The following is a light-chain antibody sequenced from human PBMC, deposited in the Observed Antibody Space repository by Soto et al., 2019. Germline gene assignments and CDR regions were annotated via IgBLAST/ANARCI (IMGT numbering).Light chain of an antibody. CDR1: QSVLYSSSNKNY. CDR2: WAS. CDR3: QQYYSIPLT. Sequence: DVVMTQSPDSLAVSLGERATINCKSSQSVLYSSSNKNYLAWYQQKPGQPPKLLIYWASTRESGVPDRFRGRGSGTDFTLSIVSLQAEDVAVYYCQQYYSIPLTFGGGTKVEIK. V-gene: IGKV4-1*01. J-gene: IGKJ4*01.